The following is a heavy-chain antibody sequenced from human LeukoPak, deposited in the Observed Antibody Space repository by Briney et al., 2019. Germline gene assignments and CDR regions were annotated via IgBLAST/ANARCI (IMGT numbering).Heavy chain of an antibody. CDR1: GFTVSSNY. CDR3: ARGSYGDLYSDY. CDR2: IYSGGST. V-gene: IGHV3-53*01. J-gene: IGHJ4*02. D-gene: IGHD4-17*01. Sequence: GGSLRLSCAASGFTVSSNYMSWVRQAPGKGLEWVSVIYSGGSTYYADSVRGRFTISRDNSKNTLYLQMNSLRAEDTAVYYCARGSYGDLYSDYWGQGTLVTVSS.